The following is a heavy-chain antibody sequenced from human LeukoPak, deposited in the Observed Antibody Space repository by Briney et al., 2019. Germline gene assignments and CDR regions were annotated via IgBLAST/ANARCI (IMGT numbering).Heavy chain of an antibody. CDR1: GFTFSSYA. Sequence: PGGSLRLSCAASGFTFSSYAMTWVRQAPGKGLEWVSTISGSGVNTYYADSVKGRVTISRDNSKNTLYLQMNSLRAEDTAVYHCAKQYGSGSYYNFPGYWGQGTLVTVSS. CDR3: AKQYGSGSYYNFPGY. V-gene: IGHV3-23*01. J-gene: IGHJ4*02. CDR2: ISGSGVNT. D-gene: IGHD3-10*01.